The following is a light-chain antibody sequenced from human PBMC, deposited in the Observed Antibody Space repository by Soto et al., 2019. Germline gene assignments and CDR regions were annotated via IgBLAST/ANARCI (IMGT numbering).Light chain of an antibody. CDR1: SSNIGAGYD. Sequence: QSVLTQPPSLSGAPGQRVTISCTGSSSNIGAGYDVHWYQQLPGTAPKLLIYGNSTRPSGVPDRFSGSKSGTSASLAITGLQAEDEADYYCQSYDSSLSGPWVFGGGTKLTVL. CDR2: GNS. CDR3: QSYDSSLSGPWV. J-gene: IGLJ3*02. V-gene: IGLV1-40*01.